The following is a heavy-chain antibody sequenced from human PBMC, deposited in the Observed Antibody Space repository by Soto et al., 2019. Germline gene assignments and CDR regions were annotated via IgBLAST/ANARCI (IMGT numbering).Heavy chain of an antibody. Sequence: ASVKVSCKASGYTFTSYGISWVRQAPGQGLEWMGWISAYNGNTNYAQKLQGRVTMTTDTSTSTAYMELRSLRSDDTAVYYCARRRTSDFSSGWQAAFDYWGQGTLVTVSS. CDR2: ISAYNGNT. CDR3: ARRRTSDFSSGWQAAFDY. J-gene: IGHJ4*02. CDR1: GYTFTSYG. D-gene: IGHD6-19*01. V-gene: IGHV1-18*01.